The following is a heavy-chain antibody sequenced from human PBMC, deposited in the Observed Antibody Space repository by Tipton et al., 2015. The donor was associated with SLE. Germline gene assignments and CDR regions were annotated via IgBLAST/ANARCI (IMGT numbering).Heavy chain of an antibody. V-gene: IGHV3-48*03. CDR3: AREGWNDAFDI. CDR2: ISSSGSTI. J-gene: IGHJ3*02. Sequence: LSLTCTVSGGSISSHYWNWVRQAPGKGLEWVSYISSSGSTIYYADSVKGRFTISRDNAKNSLYLQMNSLRAEDTAVYYCAREGWNDAFDIWGQGTMVTVSS. CDR1: GGSISSHY. D-gene: IGHD1-1*01.